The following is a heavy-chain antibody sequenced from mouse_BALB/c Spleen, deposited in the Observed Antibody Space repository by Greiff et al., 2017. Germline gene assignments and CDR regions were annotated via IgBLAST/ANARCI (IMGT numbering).Heavy chain of an antibody. V-gene: IGHV5-9-4*01. CDR3: ARGGGGYGNYVDAMDY. CDR1: GFTFSSYA. Sequence: EVHLVESGGGLVKPGGSLKLSCAASGFTFSSYAMSWVRQSPEKRLEWVAEISSGGSYTYYPDTVTGRFTISRDNAKNTLYLEMSSLRSEDTAMYYCARGGGGYGNYVDAMDYWGQGTSVTVSS. D-gene: IGHD2-1*01. J-gene: IGHJ4*01. CDR2: ISSGGSYT.